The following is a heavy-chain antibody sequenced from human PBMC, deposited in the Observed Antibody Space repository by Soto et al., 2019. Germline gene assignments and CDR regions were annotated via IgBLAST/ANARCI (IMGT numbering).Heavy chain of an antibody. CDR3: AIDRRPSRSYGAYGACDY. CDR1: GYTFTSYA. Sequence: ASVKVACKASGYTFTSYAMHWVRQAPGQRLEGMGWINDGNGNTKYSKKFKGRVTITRDTSASTAYKELSSLSPEDTALYYCAIDRRPSRSYGAYGACDYCGQGPLVPVST. CDR2: INDGNGNT. D-gene: IGHD5-12*01. J-gene: IGHJ4*02. V-gene: IGHV1-3*01.